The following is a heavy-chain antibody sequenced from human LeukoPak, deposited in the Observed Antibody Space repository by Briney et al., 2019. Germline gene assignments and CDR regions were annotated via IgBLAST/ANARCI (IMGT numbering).Heavy chain of an antibody. J-gene: IGHJ4*02. V-gene: IGHV4-30-4*01. Sequence: TPSQTLSLTCTVSGGSISSGDYYWSWIRQPPGKGLEWIGYIYYSGSTYYNPSLKSRVTISVDTSKNQFSLKLSSVIAADTAVYYCASTTYDYFWGGRKYFDYWGQGTLVTVSS. CDR3: ASTTYDYFWGGRKYFDY. CDR2: IYYSGST. D-gene: IGHD3-16*01. CDR1: GGSISSGDYY.